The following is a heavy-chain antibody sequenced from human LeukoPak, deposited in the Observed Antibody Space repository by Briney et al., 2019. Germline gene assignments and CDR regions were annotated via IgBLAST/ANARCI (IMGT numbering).Heavy chain of an antibody. CDR1: GYTFISYG. D-gene: IGHD2-21*02. CDR2: ISGYNGNT. V-gene: IGHV1-18*01. CDR3: ARGLGVVTAQSEQPKPRYFDL. J-gene: IGHJ2*01. Sequence: ASVKVSCKASGYTFISYGISWVRQAPGQGLEWMGWISGYNGNTNYAQNLQGRVTMATDTSTSTAYMELRSLRSDDTAVYYCARGLGVVTAQSEQPKPRYFDLWGRGTQVTVSS.